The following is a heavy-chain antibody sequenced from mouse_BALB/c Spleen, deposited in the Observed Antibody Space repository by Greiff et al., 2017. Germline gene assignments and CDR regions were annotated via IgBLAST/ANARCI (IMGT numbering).Heavy chain of an antibody. V-gene: IGHV5-4*02. D-gene: IGHD2-14*01. Sequence: EVKLMESGGGLVKPGGSLKLSCAASGFTFSDYYMYWVRQTPEKRLEWVATISDGGSYTYYPDSVKGRFTISRDNAKNNLYLQMSSLKSEDTAMYYCASDRYDGDYYAMDYWGQGTSVTVSS. CDR1: GFTFSDYY. CDR3: ASDRYDGDYYAMDY. J-gene: IGHJ4*01. CDR2: ISDGGSYT.